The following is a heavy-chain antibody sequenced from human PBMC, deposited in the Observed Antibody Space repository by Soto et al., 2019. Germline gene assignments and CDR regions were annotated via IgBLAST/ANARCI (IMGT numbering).Heavy chain of an antibody. D-gene: IGHD5-18*01. CDR1: GYTFTSYD. V-gene: IGHV1-8*01. CDR3: ARVVDTATDYSYFDL. J-gene: IGHJ2*01. CDR2: MNPNSGNT. Sequence: ASVKVSCKASGYTFTSYDINWVRQATGQGLEWMGWMNPNSGNTGYAQKFQGRVTMTRNTSISTAYMELSSLRSEDTAVYYCARVVDTATDYSYFDLWGRGTLVTVSS.